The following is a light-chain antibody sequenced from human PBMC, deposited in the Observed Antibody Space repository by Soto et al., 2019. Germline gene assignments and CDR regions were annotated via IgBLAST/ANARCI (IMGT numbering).Light chain of an antibody. V-gene: IGLV1-40*01. CDR1: SSNIGAPYD. J-gene: IGLJ3*02. Sequence: QSVLTQPPTVSGAPGQRVTISCTGSSSNIGAPYDVHWYQQLPGTAPKLLIYGNSNRPSGVPDRFSGSKSGTSASLAINGLQAEDEAHYYCQSYDNSLSGSWVFGGGTKLTVL. CDR3: QSYDNSLSGSWV. CDR2: GNS.